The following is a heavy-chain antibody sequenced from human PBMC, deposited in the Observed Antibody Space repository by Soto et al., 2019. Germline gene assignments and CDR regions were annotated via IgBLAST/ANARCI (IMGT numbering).Heavy chain of an antibody. CDR1: GFSFTNHA. J-gene: IGHJ4*02. V-gene: IGHV1-3*01. CDR2: INGGTGDT. CDR3: ARAYDGYFDY. Sequence: QVQLVQSGAEVKKPGASVKVSCKVSGFSFTNHAIHWVRQARGQRPEWMGWINGGTGDTGSSQKFQGRLTITRDTSASTAYMDLSSLRSEDTAVYYCARAYDGYFDYWGQGTLVTVSS. D-gene: IGHD5-12*01.